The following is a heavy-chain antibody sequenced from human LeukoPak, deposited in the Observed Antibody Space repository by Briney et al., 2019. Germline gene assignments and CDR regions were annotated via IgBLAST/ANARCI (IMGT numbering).Heavy chain of an antibody. J-gene: IGHJ4*02. D-gene: IGHD3-22*01. CDR2: IYTSGNT. CDR1: GLTGSDND. V-gene: IGHV4-59*02. CDR3: ARGDSSGHPAFDY. Sequence: GSLRLSCAVSGLTGSDNDMSWVRQVPGKGLEWIGRIYTSGNTNYNPSLKSRVTISVDTSKNQFSLKLTSVTAADTAVYYCARGDSSGHPAFDYWGQGTLVTVPS.